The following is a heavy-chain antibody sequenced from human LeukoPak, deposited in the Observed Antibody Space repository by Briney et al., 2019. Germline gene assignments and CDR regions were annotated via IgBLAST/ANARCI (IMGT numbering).Heavy chain of an antibody. Sequence: ASVKVSCKASGYTFTNYGITWVRQAPGQGLEWMGWISVYNGNAYYAQKLQGRVSMTTDTSTSTAYMELRSMRSDDTAVYYGARDDYGDSKGRFDPWGQGTLVTVSS. D-gene: IGHD4-17*01. J-gene: IGHJ5*02. V-gene: IGHV1-18*01. CDR1: GYTFTNYG. CDR2: ISVYNGNA. CDR3: ARDDYGDSKGRFDP.